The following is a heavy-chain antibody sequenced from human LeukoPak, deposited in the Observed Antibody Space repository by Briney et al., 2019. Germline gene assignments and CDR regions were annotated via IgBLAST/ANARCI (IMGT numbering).Heavy chain of an antibody. CDR2: ISESGYDT. CDR3: AKQWVDC. V-gene: IGHV3-23*01. J-gene: IGHJ4*02. Sequence: GGSLRLSCAASGFTFSSYAMNWARQAPGKGLDWVASISESGYDTNYADSVKGRFTVSRDNSKNTLYLQLNSLRVDDTAVYYCAKQWVDCWGQGTLVTVSS. CDR1: GFTFSSYA. D-gene: IGHD1-26*01.